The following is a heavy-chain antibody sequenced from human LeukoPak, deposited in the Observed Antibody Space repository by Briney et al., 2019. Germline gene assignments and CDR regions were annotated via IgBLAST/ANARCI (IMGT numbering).Heavy chain of an antibody. J-gene: IGHJ6*02. CDR1: GFTFSSYA. V-gene: IGHV3-64*01. CDR2: ISSNGGST. CDR3: AREGYPYYYYGMDV. Sequence: GGSLRLSCAASGFTFSSYAMHWVRQAPGKGLEYVSAISSNGGSTYYANSVKGRFTISRDNSKNTLYLQMGSLRAEGMAVYYCAREGYPYYYYGMDVWGQGTTVTVSS. D-gene: IGHD2-15*01.